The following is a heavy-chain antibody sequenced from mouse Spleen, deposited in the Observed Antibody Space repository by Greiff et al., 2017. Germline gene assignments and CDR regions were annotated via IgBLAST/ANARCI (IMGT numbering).Heavy chain of an antibody. J-gene: IGHJ4*01. CDR1: GFTFSSYA. D-gene: IGHD1-1*01. V-gene: IGHV5-4*01. CDR3: ARESITTALDY. CDR2: ISDGGSYT. Sequence: EVQLVESGGGLVKPGGSLKLSCAASGFTFSSYAMSWVRQTPEKRLEWVATISDGGSYTYYPDNVKGRFTISRDNAKNNLYLQMSHLKSEDTAMYYCARESITTALDYWGQGTSVTVSS.